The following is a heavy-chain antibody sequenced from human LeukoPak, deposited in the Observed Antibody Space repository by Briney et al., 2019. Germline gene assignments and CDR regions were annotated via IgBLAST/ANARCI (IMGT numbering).Heavy chain of an antibody. D-gene: IGHD5-24*01. V-gene: IGHV4-59*01. Sequence: SETLSLTCTVSGGSISDYYWSWIRQAPGKGLEWIGYIYDSGSTNYNPSLKSRVTISVDTSKNQFSLKLSSVTAADTAVYYCAAGSKGGYNWDYWGQGTLVTVSS. CDR1: GGSISDYY. CDR3: AAGSKGGYNWDY. CDR2: IYDSGST. J-gene: IGHJ4*02.